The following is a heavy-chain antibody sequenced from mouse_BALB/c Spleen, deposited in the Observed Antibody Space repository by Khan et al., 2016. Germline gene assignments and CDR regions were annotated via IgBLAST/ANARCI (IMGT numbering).Heavy chain of an antibody. CDR3: ARAPARWYFDV. CDR2: ISYSGST. J-gene: IGHJ1*01. V-gene: IGHV3-2*02. Sequence: EVQLQESGPGLVKPSQSLSLTCTVTGYSITSDYAWNWIRQFPGNKLEWMGYISYSGSTSYNPSLKSRISITRNTSKNQFFLQFNSVTTEDTATYYGARAPARWYFDVWGAGTTVTVSA. CDR1: GYSITSDYA.